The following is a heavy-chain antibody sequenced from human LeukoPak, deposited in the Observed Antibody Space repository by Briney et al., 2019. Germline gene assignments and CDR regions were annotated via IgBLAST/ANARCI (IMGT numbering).Heavy chain of an antibody. CDR1: GGSFSSSSYY. CDR3: ARASGGFDILTGFRLLDAFGI. CDR2: IYYSRST. J-gene: IGHJ3*02. D-gene: IGHD3-9*01. Sequence: PSETLSLTCTVSGGSFSSSSYYWGWIRQPPGKALAWIGSIYYSRSTYYNPSLKSRVTIPVDTSKNQSSLKLSSVTAADTAVYYCARASGGFDILTGFRLLDAFGIWGQGTMVTVSS. V-gene: IGHV4-39*07.